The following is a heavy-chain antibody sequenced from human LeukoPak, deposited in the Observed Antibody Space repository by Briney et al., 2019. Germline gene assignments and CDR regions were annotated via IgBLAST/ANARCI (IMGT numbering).Heavy chain of an antibody. J-gene: IGHJ4*02. V-gene: IGHV4-4*07. CDR1: GGSISSYY. CDR2: IYTSGST. CDR3: ARVGCGGDCYTGSYFDY. D-gene: IGHD2-21*01. Sequence: SETLSLTCTVSGGSISSYYWSWIRRPAGKGLEWIGRIYTSGSTNYNPSLKSRVTMSVDTSKNQFSLKLSSVTAADTAVYYCARVGCGGDCYTGSYFDYWGQGTLVTVSS.